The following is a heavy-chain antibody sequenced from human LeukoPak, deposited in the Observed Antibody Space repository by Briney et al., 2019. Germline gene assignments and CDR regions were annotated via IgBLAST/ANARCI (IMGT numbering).Heavy chain of an antibody. CDR2: ISAYNGNT. Sequence: ASVKVSCKXSGYTFTSYGISWVRQAPGQGLEWMGWISAYNGNTNYSQKLQGRVTMTTDTSTSTAYMELRSLRSDDTAVYYCAVETGTTVDYWGLGTLVTVSS. V-gene: IGHV1-18*01. CDR1: GYTFTSYG. CDR3: AVETGTTVDY. D-gene: IGHD1-7*01. J-gene: IGHJ4*02.